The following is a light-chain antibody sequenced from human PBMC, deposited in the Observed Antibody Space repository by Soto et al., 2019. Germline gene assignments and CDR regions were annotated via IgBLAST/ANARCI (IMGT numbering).Light chain of an antibody. CDR1: QSLLHSNGYNY. Sequence: DIVMTQSPLSLPVTPGEPASISCRSSQSLLHSNGYNYLDWYLQKPGQSPQLLIYLDSNRASGVPDRFSGSGSGTDFTLNISRVEADDVGVYYFMQALQSPRTFGQGTKLEIK. V-gene: IGKV2-28*01. CDR2: LDS. J-gene: IGKJ2*02. CDR3: MQALQSPRT.